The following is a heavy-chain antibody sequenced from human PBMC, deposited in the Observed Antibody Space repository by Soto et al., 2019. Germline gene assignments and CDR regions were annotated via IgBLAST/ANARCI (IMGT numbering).Heavy chain of an antibody. CDR1: GYSFTSYW. D-gene: IGHD4-4*01. J-gene: IGHJ6*02. CDR3: ARLTKTETTAAYYYGMDV. Sequence: GESLKISCKGSGYSFTSYWISWVRQMPGKGLEWMGRIDPSDSYTNYSPSFQGHVTISADKSISTAYLQWSSLKASETAMYYCARLTKTETTAAYYYGMDVWGQGTTVTVSS. V-gene: IGHV5-10-1*01. CDR2: IDPSDSYT.